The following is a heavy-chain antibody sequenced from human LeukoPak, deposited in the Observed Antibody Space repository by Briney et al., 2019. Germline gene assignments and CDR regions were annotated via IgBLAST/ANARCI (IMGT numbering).Heavy chain of an antibody. J-gene: IGHJ6*02. V-gene: IGHV3-7*01. D-gene: IGHD3-22*01. CDR2: IKQDGSEK. CDR3: ARDWGDYYDSSGYFYYYYYGMDV. Sequence: GGSLRLSCAASGFTFSSYWMSWVRQAPGKGLEWVANIKQDGSEKYYVDFVKGRFTISRDNAKKSLYLQMNSLRAEDTAVYYCARDWGDYYDSSGYFYYYYYGMDVWGQGTTVTVSS. CDR1: GFTFSSYW.